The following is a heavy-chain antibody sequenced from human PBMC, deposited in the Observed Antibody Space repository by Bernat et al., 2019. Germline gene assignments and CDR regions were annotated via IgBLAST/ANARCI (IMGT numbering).Heavy chain of an antibody. V-gene: IGHV1-69*02. CDR2: IIPILGIT. J-gene: IGHJ6*03. Sequence: QVQLVQSGAEVKKPGSSVKVSCKASGGTVSSYTISWVRQAPGQGLEWMGRIIPILGITNYAQKFQGRVTITADKSTSTAYMELSSLRSEDTAVYYCARAPSYYYMDVWGKGTTVTVSS. CDR1: GGTVSSYT. CDR3: ARAPSYYYMDV.